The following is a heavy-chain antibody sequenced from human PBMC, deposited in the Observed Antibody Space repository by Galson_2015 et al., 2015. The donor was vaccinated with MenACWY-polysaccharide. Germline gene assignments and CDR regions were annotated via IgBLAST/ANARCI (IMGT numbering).Heavy chain of an antibody. CDR3: ARGGRAVSNRNWFDP. J-gene: IGHJ5*02. Sequence: TLSLTCTVSGASITSGGYFWSWIRQHPGKGLEWIASISYDGGTYYNPSLRSRVTISVDKPNNQFSLKLNSVTAADTAVYYCARGGRAVSNRNWFDPWGQGTLVTVSS. CDR2: ISYDGGT. V-gene: IGHV4-31*03. CDR1: GASITSGGYF. D-gene: IGHD3-16*01.